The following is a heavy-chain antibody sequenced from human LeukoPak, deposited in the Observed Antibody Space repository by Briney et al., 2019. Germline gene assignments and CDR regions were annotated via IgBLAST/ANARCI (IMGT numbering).Heavy chain of an antibody. CDR1: GFTFSSYS. J-gene: IGHJ6*03. CDR2: ISSSSSYI. D-gene: IGHD2-21*02. CDR3: AKSLIKEVTRHGYYYYYMDV. Sequence: KPGGSLRLSCAASGFTFSSYSMNWVRQAPGKGLEWVSSISSSSSYIYYADSVKGRFTISRDNSKNTLYLQMNSLRAEDTAIYYCAKSLIKEVTRHGYYYYYMDVWGKGTTVTISS. V-gene: IGHV3-21*04.